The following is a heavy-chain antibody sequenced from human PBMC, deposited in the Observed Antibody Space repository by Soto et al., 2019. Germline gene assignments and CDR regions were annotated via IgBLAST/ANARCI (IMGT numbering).Heavy chain of an antibody. CDR2: ISAYNGNT. CDR1: GYTFTSYG. V-gene: IGHV1-18*01. D-gene: IGHD3-10*01. Sequence: ASVKVSCKASGYTFTSYGISWVRQAPGQGLEWMGWISAYNGNTNYAQKLQGRVTMTTDTSTSTAYMELRSLRSDDTAVYYCARQSHGSGSYYNVGDDYWGQGTLVTVSS. J-gene: IGHJ4*02. CDR3: ARQSHGSGSYYNVGDDY.